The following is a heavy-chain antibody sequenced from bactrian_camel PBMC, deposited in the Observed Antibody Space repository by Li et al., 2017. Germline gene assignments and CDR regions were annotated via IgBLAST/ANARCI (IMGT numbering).Heavy chain of an antibody. CDR1: EDAYDSYY. D-gene: IGHD2*01. J-gene: IGHJ6*01. Sequence: QVQLVESGGGSVQAGGSLRLSCVVSEDAYDSYYLGWVRQAPGKKREGVAGIDSMGNTSYADSVEGRFTISKDAAKNTLYLQMNSLKPEDTAMYYCAAFVWSGGRCSDFGYWGQGTQVTVS. V-gene: IGHV3S55*01. CDR2: IDSMGNT. CDR3: AAFVWSGGRCSDFGY.